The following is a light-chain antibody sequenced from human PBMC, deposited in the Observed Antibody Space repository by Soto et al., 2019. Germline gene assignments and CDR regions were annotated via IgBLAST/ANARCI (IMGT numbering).Light chain of an antibody. CDR2: QDS. J-gene: IGLJ1*01. Sequence: SYELTQPPSVSVSPGQTASITCSGDKLGDKYAWWYQQKPGQSPVLVIYQDSKRPSGIPERFSGSNSGNTATLTISGTQAMDAADYYCQTWDTSTEVFGTGTKVTVL. V-gene: IGLV3-1*01. CDR3: QTWDTSTEV. CDR1: KLGDKY.